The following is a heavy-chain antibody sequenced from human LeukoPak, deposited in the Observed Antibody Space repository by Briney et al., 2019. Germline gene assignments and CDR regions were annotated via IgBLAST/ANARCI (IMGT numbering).Heavy chain of an antibody. CDR2: IYYSGST. J-gene: IGHJ5*02. V-gene: IGHV4-59*01. Sequence: SETVSLTCTVSGGSISGYYWSWIRQPPGKGLEWIGYIYYSGSTNYNPSLKSRVTISVDTSKNQFSLKLSSVTAADTAVYYCARDRGFTSAFDPWGQGTLVTVSS. D-gene: IGHD3-10*01. CDR3: ARDRGFTSAFDP. CDR1: GGSISGYY.